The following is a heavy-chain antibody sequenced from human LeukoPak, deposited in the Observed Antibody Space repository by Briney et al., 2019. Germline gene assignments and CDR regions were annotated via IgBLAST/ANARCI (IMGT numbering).Heavy chain of an antibody. Sequence: PGASLRLSCAASGFTFSSYAMSWVRKAPGKGLEWVSAISGSGGSTYYADSVKGRFTISRDNSKNTLYLQMNSLRAEDTAVYYCAKHPTYYYDSSGKREYFQHWGQGTLVTVSS. CDR3: AKHPTYYYDSSGKREYFQH. V-gene: IGHV3-23*01. J-gene: IGHJ1*01. CDR2: ISGSGGST. CDR1: GFTFSSYA. D-gene: IGHD3-22*01.